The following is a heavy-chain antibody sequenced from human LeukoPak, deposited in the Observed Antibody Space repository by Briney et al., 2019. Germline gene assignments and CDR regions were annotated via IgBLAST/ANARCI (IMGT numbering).Heavy chain of an antibody. CDR3: ATSIATSGHFDY. D-gene: IGHD6-13*01. J-gene: IGHJ4*02. Sequence: GESLKISCKGSGYSFTSCWIGWVRQMPGKGLEWMGVIYPGDSGTRYSPSFQGQVTISADKSISTAYLQWSSLKASDTAMYYCATSIATSGHFDYWGQGTLVTASS. CDR2: IYPGDSGT. CDR1: GYSFTSCW. V-gene: IGHV5-51*01.